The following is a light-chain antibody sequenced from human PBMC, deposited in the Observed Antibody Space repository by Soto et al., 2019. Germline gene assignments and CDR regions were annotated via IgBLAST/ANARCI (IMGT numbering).Light chain of an antibody. J-gene: IGLJ2*01. CDR2: EGS. CDR1: SSDVGSYNL. V-gene: IGLV2-23*01. CDR3: CSYAGSSTYVV. Sequence: QSALTQPASVSGSPGQSITISCTGTSSDVGSYNLVSWYQQHPGKAPKLMIYEGSKRPSGVSNRFSGSKSGNTASLTISGGQDEDDADYYCCSYAGSSTYVVFGGGTKLTVL.